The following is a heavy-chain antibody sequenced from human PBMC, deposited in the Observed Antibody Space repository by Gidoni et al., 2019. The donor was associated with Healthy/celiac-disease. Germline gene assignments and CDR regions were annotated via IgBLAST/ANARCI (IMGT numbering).Heavy chain of an antibody. Sequence: QVQLQESGPGLVKPSETLSLTCPFPGGSISSYYWSWIRPPPGKGLEWIGYIYYSASTNYNPTLKSRVTISVDTSKNQFSLKLSSVTAADTAVYYCARDRGFPDYWGQGTLVTVSS. CDR2: IYYSAST. J-gene: IGHJ4*02. CDR1: GGSISSYY. D-gene: IGHD3-10*01. CDR3: ARDRGFPDY. V-gene: IGHV4-59*01.